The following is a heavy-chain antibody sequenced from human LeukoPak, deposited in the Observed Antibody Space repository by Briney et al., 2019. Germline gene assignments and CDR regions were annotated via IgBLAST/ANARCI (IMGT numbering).Heavy chain of an antibody. J-gene: IGHJ4*02. CDR1: EFTFSSYW. V-gene: IGHV3-7*01. D-gene: IGHD5-12*01. Sequence: GGSLRLSCAASEFTFSSYWMNWVRQAPGKGLGWVANIKQDGSEKYYVGSVEGRFTISRDNAKNSLYLQMNSLRAEDTAVYYCARDGYSGYDYWAQRTLVTVSS. CDR3: ARDGYSGYDY. CDR2: IKQDGSEK.